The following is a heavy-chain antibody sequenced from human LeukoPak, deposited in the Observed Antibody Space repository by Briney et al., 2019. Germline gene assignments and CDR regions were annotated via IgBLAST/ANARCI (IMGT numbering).Heavy chain of an antibody. CDR2: ISGTGGST. V-gene: IGHV3-23*01. J-gene: IGHJ4*02. Sequence: GGSLRLSCAASGFTFSNYAMSWVRQAPGKGLEWVSAISGTGGSTYYADSVKGRFTISRDNSKNTLYLQMNSLRAEDTAVYYCAKDARENDFWSGYQNYWGQGTLVTVSS. CDR1: GFTFSNYA. CDR3: AKDARENDFWSGYQNY. D-gene: IGHD3-3*01.